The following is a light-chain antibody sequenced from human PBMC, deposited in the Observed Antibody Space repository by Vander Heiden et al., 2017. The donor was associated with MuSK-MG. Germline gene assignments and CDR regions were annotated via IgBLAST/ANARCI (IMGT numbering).Light chain of an antibody. Sequence: QSVLTQPPSASGTPGQRVTISCSGSSSNIGSNTVNWYQQLPGTAPKLLIYRNNQRPSGVPDRFSGSKSGTSASLDISGLQSEDEADYYCAAWDDSLNGVVFGGGTKLTVL. CDR3: AAWDDSLNGVV. CDR1: SSNIGSNT. V-gene: IGLV1-44*01. CDR2: RNN. J-gene: IGLJ2*01.